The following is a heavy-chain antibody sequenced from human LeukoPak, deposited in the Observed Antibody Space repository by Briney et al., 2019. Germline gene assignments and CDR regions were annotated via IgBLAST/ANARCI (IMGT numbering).Heavy chain of an antibody. CDR1: GFSLSASGVG. Sequence: SGPTLVNPTQTLTRTCTFSGFSLSASGVGVGWIRQPPGKALAWLALIYWNDNKFYSPSLKSRLTITKDTSKNQVVLTMTNMDPVDTATYFCAHILGIAAAGNRDYYYYYYMDVWGKGTTVTVSS. CDR3: AHILGIAAAGNRDYYYYYYMDV. V-gene: IGHV2-5*01. CDR2: IYWNDNK. J-gene: IGHJ6*03. D-gene: IGHD6-13*01.